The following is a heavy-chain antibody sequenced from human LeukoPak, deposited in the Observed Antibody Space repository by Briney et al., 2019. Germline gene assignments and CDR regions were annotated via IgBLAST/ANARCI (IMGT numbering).Heavy chain of an antibody. J-gene: IGHJ4*02. CDR3: ARALGSGYSRLFGY. V-gene: IGHV4-31*03. Sequence: PSETLSLTCTVSGGSISSGGYYWSWIRQHPGKGLEWIGYIYYSGSTFYNPSLKSRVTISVDTSKNQFSLRLSSVTAADTAVYYRARALGSGYSRLFGYWGQGTLVTVSS. D-gene: IGHD3-3*01. CDR1: GGSISSGGYY. CDR2: IYYSGST.